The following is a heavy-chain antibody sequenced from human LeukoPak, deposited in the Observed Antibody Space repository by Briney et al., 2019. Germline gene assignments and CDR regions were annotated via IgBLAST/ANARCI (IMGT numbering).Heavy chain of an antibody. CDR1: GGSISNYY. V-gene: IGHV4-59*01. Sequence: PSETLSLTCTVSGGSISNYYWSWIRQPPGKGLEWIGYIYYSGSTNYNPSLKSRVTISVDTSKNQFSLKLSSVTAADTAVYYCARELSYSSGWSQFDYWGQGTLVTVSS. CDR2: IYYSGST. J-gene: IGHJ4*02. D-gene: IGHD6-19*01. CDR3: ARELSYSSGWSQFDY.